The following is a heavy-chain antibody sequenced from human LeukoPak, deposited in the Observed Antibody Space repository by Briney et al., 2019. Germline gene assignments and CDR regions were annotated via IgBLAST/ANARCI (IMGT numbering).Heavy chain of an antibody. V-gene: IGHV1-69*05. CDR1: GGTFSSYA. D-gene: IGHD7-27*01. Sequence: SVKVSCKASGGTFSSYAISWVRQAPGQGLEWLGGIIPIFGTANYAQKFQGRVTITTDESTSTAYMELSSLRSEDTAVYYCARDGPWGRYYYYYMDVWGKGTTLTVSS. CDR2: IIPIFGTA. CDR3: ARDGPWGRYYYYYMDV. J-gene: IGHJ6*03.